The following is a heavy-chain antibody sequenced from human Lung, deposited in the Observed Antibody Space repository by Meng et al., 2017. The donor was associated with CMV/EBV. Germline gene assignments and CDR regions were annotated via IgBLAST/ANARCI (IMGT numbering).Heavy chain of an antibody. CDR3: ARACLSDNYYYGMDV. D-gene: IGHD2-21*02. CDR2: ISSASSTI. J-gene: IGHJ6*02. V-gene: IGHV3-48*04. CDR1: GFTFSTYS. Sequence: LSLTXAASGFTFSTYSMSWVRQAPGKGLEWVSYISSASSTIYYADSVKGRFTISRDNANKSLFLQLNSLRAEDTALYYCARACLSDNYYYGMDVWGQGTTVTVSS.